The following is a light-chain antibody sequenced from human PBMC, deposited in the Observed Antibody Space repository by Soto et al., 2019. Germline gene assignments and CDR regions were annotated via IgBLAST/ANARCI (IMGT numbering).Light chain of an antibody. CDR2: GAS. CDR1: QGIKND. J-gene: IGKJ3*01. CDR3: LQDFNYPRT. Sequence: AIQMTQSPSSLSASVGDRVTITCRASQGIKNDLGWFQQKPGEAPQLLIYGASVLQSGVPSRFSGSGSGVDFTLTISSLQPEDFATYYCLQDFNYPRTFGPGTRVDF. V-gene: IGKV1-6*01.